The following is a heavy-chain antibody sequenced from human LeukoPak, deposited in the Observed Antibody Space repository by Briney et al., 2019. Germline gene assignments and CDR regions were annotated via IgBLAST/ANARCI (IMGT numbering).Heavy chain of an antibody. V-gene: IGHV4-4*02. CDR1: GGSISSSNW. D-gene: IGHD5-24*01. J-gene: IGHJ5*02. Sequence: PSGTLSLTCAVSGGSISSSNWWSWVRQPPGKGLEWIAEFYHSGITNYNPSLKSRVTISVDTSENQFSLKLSSVTAADTAVYYCARYMDGYIPGWFDPWGQGTLVTVSS. CDR2: FYHSGIT. CDR3: ARYMDGYIPGWFDP.